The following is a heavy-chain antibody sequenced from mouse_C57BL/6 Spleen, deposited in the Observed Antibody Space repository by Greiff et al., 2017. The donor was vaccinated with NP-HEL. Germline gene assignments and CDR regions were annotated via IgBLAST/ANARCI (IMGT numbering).Heavy chain of an antibody. D-gene: IGHD3-2*02. CDR2: IYPGDGDT. V-gene: IGHV1-82*01. CDR3: AISETAQGPSWFAY. Sequence: VQLQQSGPELVKPGASVKISCKASGYAFSSSWMNWVKQRPGKGLEWIGRIYPGDGDTNYNGKFKGKATLTADKSSSTAYMQLSSLTSEDSAVYFCAISETAQGPSWFAYWGQGTLVTVSA. J-gene: IGHJ3*01. CDR1: GYAFSSSW.